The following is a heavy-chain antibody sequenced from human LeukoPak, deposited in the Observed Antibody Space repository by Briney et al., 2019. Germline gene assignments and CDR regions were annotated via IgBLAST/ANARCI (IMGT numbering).Heavy chain of an antibody. D-gene: IGHD2-2*01. CDR1: GFTFSFYG. Sequence: GRSLRLSCAASGFTFSFYGIHWVRQAPGKGLEWVAVLSYDGSNKFYADSVKGRFTVSRDNSKNTLYLQMNSLRAEDTAVYYCAKVSTPGGYGTSDYWGQGALVTVSS. CDR3: AKVSTPGGYGTSDY. V-gene: IGHV3-30*18. J-gene: IGHJ4*02. CDR2: LSYDGSNK.